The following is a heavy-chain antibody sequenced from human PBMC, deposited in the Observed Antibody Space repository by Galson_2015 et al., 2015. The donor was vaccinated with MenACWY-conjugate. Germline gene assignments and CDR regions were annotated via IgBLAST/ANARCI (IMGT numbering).Heavy chain of an antibody. CDR3: ARDRATVTNYYYYGQDV. CDR1: GFSFDDYG. D-gene: IGHD4-17*01. CDR2: INWNGVST. J-gene: IGHJ6*02. V-gene: IGHV3-20*04. Sequence: SLRLSCAASGFSFDDYGMSWVRQAPGKGLEWVSVINWNGVSTDYADSVKGRFTISRDNAKNSLYLQMNSLRAEDTALYYCARDRATVTNYYYYGQDVWGQGTTV.